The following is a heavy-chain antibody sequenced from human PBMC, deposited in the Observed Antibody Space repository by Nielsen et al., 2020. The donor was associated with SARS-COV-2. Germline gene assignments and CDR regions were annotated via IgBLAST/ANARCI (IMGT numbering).Heavy chain of an antibody. CDR2: IYYSGST. CDR3: ARGVTIFGVARNGMDV. CDR1: GCSISSYY. V-gene: IGHV4-59*08. J-gene: IGHJ6*02. D-gene: IGHD3-3*01. Sequence: GSLRLSCTVSGCSISSYYLSWIRQPPGKGLEWIGYIYYSGSTNYNPSLKSRVTISVDTSKNQFSLKLSSVTAADTAVYYCARGVTIFGVARNGMDVWGQGTTVTVSS.